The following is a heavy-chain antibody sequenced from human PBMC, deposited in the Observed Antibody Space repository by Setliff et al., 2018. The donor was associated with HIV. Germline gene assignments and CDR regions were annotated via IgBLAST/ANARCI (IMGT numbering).Heavy chain of an antibody. D-gene: IGHD4-17*01. CDR1: GFTLNDYH. J-gene: IGHJ6*02. CDR2: ISIGGTTI. CDR3: VRDATTATRNYYYGLDV. V-gene: IGHV3-11*04. Sequence: PGGSLRLSCAASGFTLNDYHMNWVRQAPGKGLEWVPYISIGGTTIYHADSVKARFTISRDYAKNSLHLQMNSLRAEDTAVYYCVRDATTATRNYYYGLDVWGQGTTVTVSS.